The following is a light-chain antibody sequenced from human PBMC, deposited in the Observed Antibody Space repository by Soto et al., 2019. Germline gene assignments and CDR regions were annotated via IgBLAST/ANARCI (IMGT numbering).Light chain of an antibody. CDR3: QQYGSTPFT. Sequence: IQMTQSPSTLSASVGDRCTITCRASQTISNWLAWYQQKPGKAPKLLIYDSSNLESGVPSRFSGSGSGTEFTLTISSLQPDDFATYYCQQYGSTPFTFGGGTKVDIK. V-gene: IGKV1-5*01. CDR1: QTISNW. CDR2: DSS. J-gene: IGKJ4*01.